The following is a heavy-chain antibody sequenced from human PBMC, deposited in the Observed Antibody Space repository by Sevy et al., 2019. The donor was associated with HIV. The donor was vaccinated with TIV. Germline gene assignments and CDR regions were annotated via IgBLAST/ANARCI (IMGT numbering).Heavy chain of an antibody. Sequence: GGSLRLSCAASGFTFSSYGIHWVRQAPGKGLEWVAVISYDGSNIYYADSVKGRFTISRDNSKNTLYLQMNSLRAEDTAVYYCARGWEEMAPCFDYWGQGTLVTVSS. CDR3: ARGWEEMAPCFDY. CDR2: ISYDGSNI. D-gene: IGHD1-26*01. CDR1: GFTFSSYG. V-gene: IGHV3-30*03. J-gene: IGHJ4*02.